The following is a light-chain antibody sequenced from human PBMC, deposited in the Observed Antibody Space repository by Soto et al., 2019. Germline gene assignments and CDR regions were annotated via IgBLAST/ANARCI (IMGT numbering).Light chain of an antibody. CDR2: KAS. CDR3: QQYKTHWT. CDR1: QRMSGW. J-gene: IGKJ1*01. Sequence: DIQMTQSPSTLSASVGDTVTITCRASQRMSGWLAWHQQKPGKAPKILISKASNLEKGVPSRFSGSGSETEFTLTISSVQPEDSATYYCQQYKTHWTFGPGTKVDIK. V-gene: IGKV1-5*03.